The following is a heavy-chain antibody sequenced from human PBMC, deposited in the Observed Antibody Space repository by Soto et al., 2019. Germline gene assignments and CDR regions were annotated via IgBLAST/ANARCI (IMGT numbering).Heavy chain of an antibody. CDR2: INWNSRSI. CDR3: AKDHYDILTGPMDV. CDR1: GFTFDDYA. J-gene: IGHJ6*03. Sequence: EVPLVESGGGLVQPGRSLRLSCAASGFTFDDYAIHWVRQAPGKGLEWVSGINWNSRSIGYADSVKGRFTISRDNAKNSLYLQMNSLRVEDTALYYCAKDHYDILTGPMDVWGKGTTVTVSS. D-gene: IGHD3-9*01. V-gene: IGHV3-9*01.